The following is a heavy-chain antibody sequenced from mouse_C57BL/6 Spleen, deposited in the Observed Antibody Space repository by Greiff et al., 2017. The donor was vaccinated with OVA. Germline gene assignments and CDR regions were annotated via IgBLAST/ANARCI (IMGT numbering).Heavy chain of an antibody. CDR3: ARSGSTMVMVDY. Sequence: EVQRVESGPELVKPGASVKISCKASGYTFTDYYMNWVKQSHGKSLEWIGDINPNNGGTSYNQKFKGKATLTVDKSSSTAYMELRSLTSEDSAVYYCARSGSTMVMVDYWGQGTTLTVSS. CDR2: INPNNGGT. J-gene: IGHJ2*01. V-gene: IGHV1-26*01. D-gene: IGHD2-2*01. CDR1: GYTFTDYY.